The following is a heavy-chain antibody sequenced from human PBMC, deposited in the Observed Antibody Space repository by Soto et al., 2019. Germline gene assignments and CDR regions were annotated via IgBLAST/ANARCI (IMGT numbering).Heavy chain of an antibody. V-gene: IGHV3-23*01. CDR3: AKGKGQYYDNSGCDY. CDR1: GFTFSSYA. D-gene: IGHD3-22*01. CDR2: VSGSGGST. Sequence: GGSLRLSCAASGFTFSSYAMSWVRQAPGKGLEWVSAVSGSGGSTYYADSVKGRFTISRDNSKNTLYLQMNSLRAEGTDVYYCAKGKGQYYDNSGCDYWAQGTLVTVSS. J-gene: IGHJ4*02.